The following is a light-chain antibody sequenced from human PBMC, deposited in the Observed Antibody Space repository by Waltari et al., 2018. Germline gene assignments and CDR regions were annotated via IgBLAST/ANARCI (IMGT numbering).Light chain of an antibody. CDR3: QMYVRLPVT. J-gene: IGKJ1*01. CDR1: QSVGRS. Sequence: EILLTQSPGTLSLSPGERGTLSCMASQSVGRSLCCYQQKHGQAPRLLIYDASTRATGTPDRFSGGGSGTDFSLTISRLEPEDFAVYYCQMYVRLPVTFGQGTKVEI. CDR2: DAS. V-gene: IGKV3-20*01.